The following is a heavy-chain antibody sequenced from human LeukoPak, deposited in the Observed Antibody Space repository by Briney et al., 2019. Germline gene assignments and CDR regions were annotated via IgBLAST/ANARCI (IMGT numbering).Heavy chain of an antibody. CDR1: GFTFSSYW. Sequence: GGSLRLSCAASGFTFSSYWMHWVRQAPGKGLVWVSRINSDGSSTSYADSVKGRFTVSRDHSKNTLYLQMNSLRAEDTAIYYCARDGGSFRRPFDHWGQGTLVTVSS. CDR2: INSDGSST. J-gene: IGHJ4*02. D-gene: IGHD1-26*01. CDR3: ARDGGSFRRPFDH. V-gene: IGHV3-74*01.